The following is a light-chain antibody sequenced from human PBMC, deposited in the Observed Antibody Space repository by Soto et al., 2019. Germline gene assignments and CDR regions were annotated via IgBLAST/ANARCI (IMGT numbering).Light chain of an antibody. CDR1: QSVVNKS. Sequence: EFVLTQSPATLSLSLGETATLSCGASQSVVNKSLAWYQQKHGLPPSLLIHAASSRATGIPDRFSGTGAGTDFTLTISRLEAEDFAVYYCQQYVTAPLTFGGGTKVEIK. CDR2: AAS. V-gene: IGKV3D-20*01. J-gene: IGKJ4*01. CDR3: QQYVTAPLT.